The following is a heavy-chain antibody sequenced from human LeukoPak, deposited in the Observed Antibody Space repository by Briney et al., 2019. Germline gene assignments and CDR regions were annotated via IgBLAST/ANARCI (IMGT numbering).Heavy chain of an antibody. CDR1: GGSFSGYY. J-gene: IGHJ4*02. CDR2: INHSVST. V-gene: IGHV4-34*01. Sequence: SETLSLTCAVYGGSFSGYYWSWIRQPPGRGLEWIGEINHSVSTNYNPSLKSRVTISVDTSKNQFSLKLSSVTAADTAVYYCARKLVLRYSRGYFDYWGQGTLVTVSS. D-gene: IGHD3-9*01. CDR3: ARKLVLRYSRGYFDY.